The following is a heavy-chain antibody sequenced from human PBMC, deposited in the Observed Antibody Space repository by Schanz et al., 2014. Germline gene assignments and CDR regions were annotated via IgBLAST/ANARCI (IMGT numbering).Heavy chain of an antibody. CDR1: GYPFTNYY. Sequence: QVHLEQSGPEVKKPGASVKLSCRASGYPFTNYYIHWVRQAPGQGLEWMGIVNPGGGSTSVAQRFPTVVALARDTSTATAYLGLTRLRFEDTAVYDCARGSLAGYGALLRAANDYWGQGTLLAVSS. V-gene: IGHV1-46*01. CDR2: VNPGGGST. J-gene: IGHJ4*02. CDR3: ARGSLAGYGALLRAANDY. D-gene: IGHD5-12*01.